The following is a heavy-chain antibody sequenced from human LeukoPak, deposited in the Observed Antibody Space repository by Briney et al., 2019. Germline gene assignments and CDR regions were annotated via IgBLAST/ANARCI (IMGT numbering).Heavy chain of an antibody. D-gene: IGHD5-18*01. CDR1: GFTFSSYA. CDR3: AKRDIPMGRLINS. CDR2: ISDSGAAT. Sequence: GGSLRLSCAASGFTFSSYAMSWVRQDPGKGLEWVSRISDSGAATYYADSVKGRFTISRDTSKNTLYLHMNSLRADDTAVYYSAKRDIPMGRLINSWGQGTLASVSS. J-gene: IGHJ4*02. V-gene: IGHV3-23*01.